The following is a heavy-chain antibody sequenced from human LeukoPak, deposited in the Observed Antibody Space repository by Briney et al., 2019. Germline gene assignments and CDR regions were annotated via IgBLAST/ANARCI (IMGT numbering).Heavy chain of an antibody. CDR2: IATTGAT. CDR3: ARGGELGFDS. J-gene: IGHJ5*01. V-gene: IGHV3-13*01. Sequence: GGSLRLSCAASGFTFSSYDMHWVRQGVGKGLESVSGIATTGATFYAGSVKGRFTISRENAKKSLYLQMNDLRAGDTAVYYCARGGELGFDSWGQGALVTVSS. D-gene: IGHD1-7*01. CDR1: GFTFSSYD.